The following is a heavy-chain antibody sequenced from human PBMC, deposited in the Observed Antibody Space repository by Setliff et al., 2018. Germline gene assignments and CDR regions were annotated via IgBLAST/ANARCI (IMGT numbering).Heavy chain of an antibody. J-gene: IGHJ4*02. CDR3: ARGKRLPPPRTARGYSGYDY. CDR2: IYIGGSA. V-gene: IGHV4-4*07. D-gene: IGHD5-12*01. Sequence: SETLSLTCTVSGGSISSYYWSWIRQPAGKGLEWIGHIYIGGSANYNPSLKRRVTISVDTSKNQISLKVKSVPAADTAVYYCARGKRLPPPRTARGYSGYDYWGQGTLVTVSS. CDR1: GGSISSYY.